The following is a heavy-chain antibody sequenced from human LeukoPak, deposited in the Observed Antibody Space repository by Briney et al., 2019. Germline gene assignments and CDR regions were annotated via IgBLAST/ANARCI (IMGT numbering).Heavy chain of an antibody. V-gene: IGHV6-1*01. Sequence: SQTLSLTCAISGDSVSSNTAVWNWIRQSPSRGLEWLGRTYYRSKWSNNYAVSVKSRILINPATSANQLSLQLNSMTLEDTAVYYCARGDQAFDYWGQGTLVTVSS. D-gene: IGHD2-2*01. CDR2: TYYRSKWSN. CDR1: GDSVSSNTAV. CDR3: ARGDQAFDY. J-gene: IGHJ4*02.